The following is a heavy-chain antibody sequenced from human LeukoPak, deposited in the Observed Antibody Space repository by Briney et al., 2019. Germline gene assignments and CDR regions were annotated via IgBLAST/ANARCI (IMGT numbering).Heavy chain of an antibody. D-gene: IGHD5-18*01. CDR3: ATDLRYGSNFFFQY. Sequence: PGKSLRLSCAASGFTFNTYIMHWVRQSPGKGLEWVAVMSHSGTSIDYADSVKGRFTISRDNSKNTLYLQMNGLQTDDTAVYYCATDLRYGSNFFFQYWGLGTLVAVSS. CDR2: MSHSGTSI. J-gene: IGHJ4*02. CDR1: GFTFNTYI. V-gene: IGHV3-30*14.